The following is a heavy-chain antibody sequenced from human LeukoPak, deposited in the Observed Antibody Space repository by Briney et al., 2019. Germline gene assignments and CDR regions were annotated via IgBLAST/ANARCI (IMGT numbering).Heavy chain of an antibody. J-gene: IGHJ4*02. CDR3: AREESSSSGGYFDY. D-gene: IGHD6-6*01. CDR1: GGSISSYY. CDR2: IYYSGST. V-gene: IGHV4-59*01. Sequence: PSETLSLTCTVSGGSISSYYWSWIRQPPGKGLEWIGYIYYSGSTNYNPSLKSRVTISVDTSKNQFSLKLSSVTAADTAVYYCAREESSSSGGYFDYWGQGTLVTVSS.